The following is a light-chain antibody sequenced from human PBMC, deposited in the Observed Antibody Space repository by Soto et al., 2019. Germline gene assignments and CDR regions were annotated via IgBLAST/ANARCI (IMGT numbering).Light chain of an antibody. V-gene: IGKV3-20*01. CDR1: QSVSSSS. J-gene: IGKJ1*01. CDR3: QQYGSSPHT. Sequence: EIVLTQSPGTLSLSPGERATLSCRASQSVSSSSLAWFQQKPGQAPRLLIYDASSRATGLPDRFSGSGSGTDFTLTSSRLEPEDLAVYYCQQYGSSPHTFGQGTKVEVK. CDR2: DAS.